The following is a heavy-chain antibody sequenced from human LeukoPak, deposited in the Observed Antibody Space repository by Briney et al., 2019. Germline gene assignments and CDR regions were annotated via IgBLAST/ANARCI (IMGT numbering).Heavy chain of an antibody. D-gene: IGHD6-13*01. CDR1: GFTFSGYE. CDR3: AREAIAAAFDP. J-gene: IGHJ5*02. CDR2: ISSSGSTI. Sequence: GSLRLSCAASGFTFSGYEMNWVRQAPGKGLEWVSYISSSGSTIYYADSVKGRFTTSRDNAKNSLYLQMNSLRAEDTAVYYCAREAIAAAFDPWGQGTLVTVSS. V-gene: IGHV3-48*03.